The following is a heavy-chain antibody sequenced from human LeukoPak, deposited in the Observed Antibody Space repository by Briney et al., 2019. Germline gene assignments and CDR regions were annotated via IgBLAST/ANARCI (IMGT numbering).Heavy chain of an antibody. CDR1: GYTFTSYD. CDR2: MNPNSGNT. D-gene: IGHD3-10*01. CDR3: ATDLTVAYYYGSGSYC. V-gene: IGHV1-8*02. J-gene: IGHJ4*02. Sequence: ASVKVSCKASGYTFTSYDINWVRQATGQGLEWMGWMNPNSGNTGYAQKFQGRVTMTEDTSTDTAYMELSSLRSEDTAVYYCATDLTVAYYYGSGSYCWGQGTLVTVSS.